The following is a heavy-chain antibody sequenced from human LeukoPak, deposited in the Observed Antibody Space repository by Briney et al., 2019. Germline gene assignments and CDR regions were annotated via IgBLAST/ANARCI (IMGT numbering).Heavy chain of an antibody. V-gene: IGHV4-34*01. CDR2: INHSGST. Sequence: SETLSLTCAVYGGSFSGYYWSWTRQPPGKGLEWIGEINHSGSTNYNPSLMSRVTISVATSKNQFSLKLASVTAADTAVYYCARRLYSSGWSYWFDPWGQGTLVTVSS. D-gene: IGHD6-19*01. CDR3: ARRLYSSGWSYWFDP. CDR1: GGSFSGYY. J-gene: IGHJ5*02.